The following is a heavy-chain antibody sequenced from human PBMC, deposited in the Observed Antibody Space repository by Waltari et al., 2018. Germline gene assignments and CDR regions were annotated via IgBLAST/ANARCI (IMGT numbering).Heavy chain of an antibody. Sequence: QVQLVQSGAEVKKPGASVKVPCKVSGYTLTELSMHWVRQAHGKGLEGMGGFDPEDGETIYAQKFQGRVTMTEDTSTDTAYMELSSLRSEDTAVYYCATASITMIVVVITTYAFDIWGQGTMVTVSS. D-gene: IGHD3-22*01. J-gene: IGHJ3*02. CDR3: ATASITMIVVVITTYAFDI. V-gene: IGHV1-24*01. CDR2: FDPEDGET. CDR1: GYTLTELS.